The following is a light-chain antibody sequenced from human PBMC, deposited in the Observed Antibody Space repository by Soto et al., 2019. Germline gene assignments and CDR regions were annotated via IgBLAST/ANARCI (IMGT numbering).Light chain of an antibody. Sequence: QSVLTQPASVSGSPGQSITISCTGTSSDVGDYNYVSWYQQHPGEAPKLMIYEVSDRPSGVSNRFSGSKSGNTASLTISGLQAEDEAEYYCSSYRSGSMVVFGGGTKLTVL. CDR2: EVS. CDR3: SSYRSGSMVV. CDR1: SSDVGDYNY. J-gene: IGLJ3*02. V-gene: IGLV2-14*01.